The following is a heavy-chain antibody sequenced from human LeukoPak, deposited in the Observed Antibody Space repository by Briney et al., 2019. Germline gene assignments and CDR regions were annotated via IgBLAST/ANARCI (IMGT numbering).Heavy chain of an antibody. CDR3: AKDHIWGYFDY. CDR1: GFTFSSYG. D-gene: IGHD7-27*01. Sequence: GGSLRLSCAASGFTFSSYGMHWVRQAPGKGLGWVAVISYDGSNKYYADSVKGRFTISRDNSKNTLYLQMNSLRAEDTAVYYCAKDHIWGYFDYWGQGTLVTVSS. CDR2: ISYDGSNK. V-gene: IGHV3-30*18. J-gene: IGHJ4*02.